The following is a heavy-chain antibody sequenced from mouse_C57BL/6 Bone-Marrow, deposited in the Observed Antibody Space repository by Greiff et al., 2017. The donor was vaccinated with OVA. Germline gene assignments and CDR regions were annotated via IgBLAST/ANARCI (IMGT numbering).Heavy chain of an antibody. CDR3: ARGQLRLSY. V-gene: IGHV1-59*01. CDR2: IVPSDSYT. J-gene: IGHJ2*01. Sequence: VQLQQPGAELVRPGTSVKLSCKASGYTFTSYWMHWVKQRPGQGLEWIGVIVPSDSYTNYNQKFKGKATLTVDTSSSTAYMQLSSLTSEDSAVYYCARGQLRLSYWGQGTTLTVSS. D-gene: IGHD3-2*02. CDR1: GYTFTSYW.